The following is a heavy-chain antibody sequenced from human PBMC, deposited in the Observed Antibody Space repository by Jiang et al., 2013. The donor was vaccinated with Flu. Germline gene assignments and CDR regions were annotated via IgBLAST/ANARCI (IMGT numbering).Heavy chain of an antibody. CDR3: ASTRYSYGYVGVDV. D-gene: IGHD5-18*01. CDR2: IYHSGST. CDR1: GGSISSSNW. Sequence: GSGLVKPSGTLSLTCAVSGGSISSSNWWSWVRQPPGKGLEWIGEIYHSGSTNYNPSLKSRVTISVDKSKNQFSLKLSSVTAADTAVYYCASTRYSYGYVGVDVWGQGTTGHRLL. V-gene: IGHV4-4*02. J-gene: IGHJ6*02.